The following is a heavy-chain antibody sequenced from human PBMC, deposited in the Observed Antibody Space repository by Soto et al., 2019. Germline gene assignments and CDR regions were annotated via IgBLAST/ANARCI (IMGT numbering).Heavy chain of an antibody. CDR2: IKTDGTYA. CDR3: AAGGSVYYAN. V-gene: IGHV3-74*01. J-gene: IGHJ4*02. Sequence: EVQLVESGGDLVQPGGSLRLSCAASGFTFSTYWMHWVRQAPGKGLLWVSRIKTDGTYATYADSVKGRFTISRDNAKNTLYLQMNSLRVEDAAVYYCAAGGSVYYANWGQGTLVTVSS. D-gene: IGHD3-22*01. CDR1: GFTFSTYW.